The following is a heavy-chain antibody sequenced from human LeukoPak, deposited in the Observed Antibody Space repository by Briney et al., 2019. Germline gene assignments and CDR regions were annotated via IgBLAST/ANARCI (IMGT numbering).Heavy chain of an antibody. Sequence: GGSLRLSCAASGFTFTSYYMHWVRQAPGKGLVWVSRISGDGSNTIYADSVKGRFTISRDNAKNTVYLQMNSLRAEDTAVYYCARDLNYYDSSGYFDYWGQGTLVTVSS. D-gene: IGHD3-22*01. V-gene: IGHV3-74*01. CDR3: ARDLNYYDSSGYFDY. CDR1: GFTFTSYY. CDR2: ISGDGSNT. J-gene: IGHJ4*02.